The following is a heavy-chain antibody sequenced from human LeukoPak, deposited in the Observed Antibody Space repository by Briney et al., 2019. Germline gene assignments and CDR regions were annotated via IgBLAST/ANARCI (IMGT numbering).Heavy chain of an antibody. Sequence: VGSLRLSCVPSVFPSRTYWITWVRQTPGKGLECVSLIKNKHQHQATDYAAPVRERFIITRDDSSSTLFLQMNSLKTEDTAVYYCVTDANRILGARGTGYWGQGILVTVSS. J-gene: IGHJ4*02. V-gene: IGHV3-15*01. CDR2: IKNKHQHQAT. D-gene: IGHD1-26*01. CDR1: VFPSRTYW. CDR3: VTDANRILGARGTGY.